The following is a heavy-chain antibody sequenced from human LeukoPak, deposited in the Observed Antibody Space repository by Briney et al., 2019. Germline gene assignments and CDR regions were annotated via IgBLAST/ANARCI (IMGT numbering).Heavy chain of an antibody. CDR2: FDPEDGET. CDR1: GYTLTELS. D-gene: IGHD5-12*01. CDR3: ATTGYSGYDEKADQYYYYYMDV. V-gene: IGHV1-24*01. J-gene: IGHJ6*03. Sequence: ASVKVSCKVSGYTLTELSMHWVRQAPGKGLEWMGGFDPEDGETIYAQKFQGRVTMTEDTSTDTAYMELSSLRSEDTAVYYCATTGYSGYDEKADQYYYYYMDVWGKGTTVTISS.